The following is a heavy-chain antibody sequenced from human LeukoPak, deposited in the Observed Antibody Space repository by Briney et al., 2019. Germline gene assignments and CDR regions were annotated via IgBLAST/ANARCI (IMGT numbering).Heavy chain of an antibody. CDR2: ISSSSSYI. J-gene: IGHJ4*02. CDR1: GFTFSSYW. Sequence: GGSLRLSCAASGFTFSSYWMNWVRQAPGKGLEWVSSISSSSSYIYYADSVKGRFTISRDNAKNSLYLQMNSLRAEDTAVYYCASPAGGYSYGKWGQGTLVTVSS. V-gene: IGHV3-21*01. CDR3: ASPAGGYSYGK. D-gene: IGHD5-18*01.